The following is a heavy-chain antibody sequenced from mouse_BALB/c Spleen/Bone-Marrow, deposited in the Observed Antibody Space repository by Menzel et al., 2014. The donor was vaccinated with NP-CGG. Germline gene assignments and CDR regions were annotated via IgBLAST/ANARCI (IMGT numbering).Heavy chain of an antibody. CDR3: ARSSYFDY. J-gene: IGHJ2*01. Sequence: EVQLQQSGPELVKSGTSVKISCKASGHTFTDYNMHCVKQSPGKSLEWIGYIYPFNGGTDYNQKFKSKATMTVDKSSSTEYMELRNLTSEDSAVYYCARSSYFDYWGQGTTLTVSS. CDR2: IYPFNGGT. V-gene: IGHV1S29*02. D-gene: IGHD1-1*01. CDR1: GHTFTDYN.